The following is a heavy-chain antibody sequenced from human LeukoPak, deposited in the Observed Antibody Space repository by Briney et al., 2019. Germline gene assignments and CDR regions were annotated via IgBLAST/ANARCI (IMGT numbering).Heavy chain of an antibody. CDR1: GGSISSGGYS. CDR2: IYHSGST. V-gene: IGHV4-30-2*01. CDR3: AREIVVVPAVRMDV. D-gene: IGHD2-2*01. Sequence: SETLSLTCAVSGGSISSGGYSWSWIRQPPGKGLEWIGYIYHSGSTYYNPSLKSRVTMSVDTSKNQFSLKLSSVTAADTAVYYCAREIVVVPAVRMDVWGQGTTVTVSS. J-gene: IGHJ6*02.